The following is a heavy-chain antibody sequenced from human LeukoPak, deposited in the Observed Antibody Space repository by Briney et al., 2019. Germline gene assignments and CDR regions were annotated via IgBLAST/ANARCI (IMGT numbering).Heavy chain of an antibody. CDR3: ARATYSSGYYSVAFDI. CDR1: GFTFSSYD. D-gene: IGHD3-22*01. V-gene: IGHV3-13*01. Sequence: GGSLRLSCAASGFTFSSYDMHWVRQATGKGLEWVSAIGTAGDTYYPGSVKGRFTISRENAKNSLYLQMNSLRAGDTAVYYCARATYSSGYYSVAFDIWGQGTMVTVSS. J-gene: IGHJ3*02. CDR2: IGTAGDT.